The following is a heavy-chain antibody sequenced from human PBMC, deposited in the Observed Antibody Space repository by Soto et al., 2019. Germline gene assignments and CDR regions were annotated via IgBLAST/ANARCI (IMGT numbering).Heavy chain of an antibody. CDR3: ARAPSTKYGSRDYYYGMDV. CDR2: IWYDGSNK. V-gene: IGHV3-33*01. Sequence: QVQLVESGGGVVQPGRSLRLSCAASGFTFSSYGMHWVRQAPGKGLEWVAVIWYDGSNKYYADSVKGRFTISRDNSKNPRYLQMNSLRAEDTAVYYCARAPSTKYGSRDYYYGMDVWGQGTTVTVSS. CDR1: GFTFSSYG. D-gene: IGHD3-10*01. J-gene: IGHJ6*02.